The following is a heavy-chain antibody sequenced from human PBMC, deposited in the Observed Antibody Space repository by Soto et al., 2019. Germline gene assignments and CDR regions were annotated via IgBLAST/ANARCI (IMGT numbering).Heavy chain of an antibody. D-gene: IGHD3-3*01. J-gene: IGHJ6*02. CDR2: IYPGDSDT. CDR1: GYSFTSYW. V-gene: IGHV5-51*01. CDR3: ARQYYDFWSGYYTHYYGMDV. Sequence: PGESLKISCKGSGYSFTSYWIGWVRQMPGKGLEWMGIIYPGDSDTRYSPSFQGQVTISADKSISTAYLQWSSLKASDTAMYYCARQYYDFWSGYYTHYYGMDVWGQGTTVTVSS.